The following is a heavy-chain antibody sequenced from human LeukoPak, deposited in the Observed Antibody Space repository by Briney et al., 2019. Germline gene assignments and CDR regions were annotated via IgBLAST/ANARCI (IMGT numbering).Heavy chain of an antibody. CDR2: IYSSGST. V-gene: IGHV4-59*02. Sequence: SETLSLTCTVSGGSVSSYYWSWVRQRPGKGLEWIVYIYSSGSTPYNPSLKSRVTISIDTSKNQFSLKLSSVTAADAAVYYCARAGTLWFGELSFDPWGQGTLVTVSS. J-gene: IGHJ5*02. CDR3: ARAGTLWFGELSFDP. CDR1: GGSVSSYY. D-gene: IGHD3-10*01.